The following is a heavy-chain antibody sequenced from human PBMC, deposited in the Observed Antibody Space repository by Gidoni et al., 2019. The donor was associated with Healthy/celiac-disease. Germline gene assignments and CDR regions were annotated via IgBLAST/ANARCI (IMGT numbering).Heavy chain of an antibody. V-gene: IGHV3-53*01. CDR2: IYSGGST. J-gene: IGHJ6*03. CDR1: GFTVSINY. CDR3: ARSYDSSGYYYYYYMDV. Sequence: EVQLVESGGGLIQPGGSLRLSCAASGFTVSINYMSWVRQAPGKGLEWVSVIYSGGSTYYADSVKGRFTISRDNSKNTLYLQMNSLRAEDTAVYYCARSYDSSGYYYYYYMDVWGKGTTVTVSS. D-gene: IGHD3-22*01.